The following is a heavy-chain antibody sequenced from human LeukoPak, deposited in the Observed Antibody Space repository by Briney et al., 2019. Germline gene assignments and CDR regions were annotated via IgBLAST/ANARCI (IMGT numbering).Heavy chain of an antibody. Sequence: AGGSLILSCAASGFTFSSYGMHWVRQAPGKGLEWVAVISYDGSNKYYADSVKGRFTISRDNSKNTLYLQMNSLRAEDTAVYYCAKARTVDYYDSSGYYGHDWHFDYWGQGTLVTVSS. CDR2: ISYDGSNK. J-gene: IGHJ4*02. D-gene: IGHD3-22*01. CDR1: GFTFSSYG. V-gene: IGHV3-30*18. CDR3: AKARTVDYYDSSGYYGHDWHFDY.